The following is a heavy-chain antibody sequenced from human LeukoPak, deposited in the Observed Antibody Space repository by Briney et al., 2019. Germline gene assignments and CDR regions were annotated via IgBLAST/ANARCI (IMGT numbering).Heavy chain of an antibody. V-gene: IGHV1-18*01. CDR2: ISAYNGNT. CDR1: GYTFTSYG. Sequence: ASVKVSCKASGYTFTSYGISWVRQAPGQGLEWMGWISAYNGNTNYAQKLQGRVTMTTDTSTSTAYMELRSLRSDDTAVYYCARVLDIVVVPAAIFDYWGQGTLVTVPS. J-gene: IGHJ4*02. D-gene: IGHD2-2*02. CDR3: ARVLDIVVVPAAIFDY.